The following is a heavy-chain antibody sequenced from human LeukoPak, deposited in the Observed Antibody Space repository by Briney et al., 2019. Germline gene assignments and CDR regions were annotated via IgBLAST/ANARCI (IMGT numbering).Heavy chain of an antibody. J-gene: IGHJ4*02. CDR3: ARGMIRGVMDDY. CDR1: GFNFNNYW. D-gene: IGHD3-10*01. Sequence: GGSLRLSCVASGFNFNNYWMSWVRQAQGKGLEWVANINQAGSDKYYLDSVKGRFTTSRDNAKNSLHLQMNSLRAEDTAVYYCARGMIRGVMDDYWGQGTLVTVSS. CDR2: INQAGSDK. V-gene: IGHV3-7*05.